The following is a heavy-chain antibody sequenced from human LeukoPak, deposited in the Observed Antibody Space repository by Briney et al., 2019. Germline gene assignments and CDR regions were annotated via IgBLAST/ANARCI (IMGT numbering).Heavy chain of an antibody. D-gene: IGHD2-2*01. CDR3: ARVTRVFQIPAAMPEC. CDR1: GYSLSSGYY. CDR2: IYHSGST. Sequence: SETLSLTCAVSGYSLSSGYYWGWIRPPPGKGLEWIGSIYHSGSTYYNPSLKSRVTISVDTSKNQFSLKLSSVTAADTAVYYCARVTRVFQIPAAMPECWGQGTLVTVSS. V-gene: IGHV4-38-2*01. J-gene: IGHJ4*02.